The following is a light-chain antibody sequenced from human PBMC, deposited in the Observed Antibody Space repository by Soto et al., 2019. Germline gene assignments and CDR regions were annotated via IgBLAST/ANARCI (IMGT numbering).Light chain of an antibody. J-gene: IGKJ1*01. CDR1: QSISSW. CDR3: QQFNSYSRT. Sequence: DIQMTQSPSTLSASVGDRVTITCRASQSISSWLAWYQQSPGKAPKLLIYKASTLESGVPPRFSGSGSGTEFTLTISSLQPDDFATYYCQQFNSYSRTFGQGTKVESK. CDR2: KAS. V-gene: IGKV1-5*03.